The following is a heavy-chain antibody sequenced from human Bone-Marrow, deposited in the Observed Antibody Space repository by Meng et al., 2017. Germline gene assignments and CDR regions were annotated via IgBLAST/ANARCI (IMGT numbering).Heavy chain of an antibody. J-gene: IGHJ4*02. D-gene: IGHD3-10*01. CDR2: INSDGSST. Sequence: GESLKISCAASGFTFSSYWMHWVRQAPGKGLVWVSRINSDGSSTSYADSVKGRFTISRDNAKNTLYLQMNSLRAEDTAVYYCARDLGVSSWREDYFDYWGQGTLVTVSS. CDR3: ARDLGVSSWREDYFDY. CDR1: GFTFSSYW. V-gene: IGHV3-74*01.